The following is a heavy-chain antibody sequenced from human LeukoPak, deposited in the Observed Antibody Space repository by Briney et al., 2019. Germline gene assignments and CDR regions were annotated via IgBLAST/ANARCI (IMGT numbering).Heavy chain of an antibody. CDR2: INPSGGST. CDR1: GYTFTSYY. V-gene: IGHV1-46*01. Sequence: ASVKVSCKASGYTFTSYYMHWVRQAPGQGLEWMGIINPSGGSTSYAQRFQGRVSMTRDTSTSTVYMELSSLRTEDTAVYYCASVYLYGMDVWGQGTTVTVSS. J-gene: IGHJ6*02. CDR3: ASVYLYGMDV. D-gene: IGHD2-8*01.